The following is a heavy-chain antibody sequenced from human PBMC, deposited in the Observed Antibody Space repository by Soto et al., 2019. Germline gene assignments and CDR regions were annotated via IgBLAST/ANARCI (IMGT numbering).Heavy chain of an antibody. CDR1: GGSISSYY. D-gene: IGHD5-12*01. Sequence: SETLSLTCTVSGGSISSYYWSWIRQPPGKGLEWIGYIYYSESTNYNPSLKSRVTISVDTSKTHFSLKLSSVTAADTSVYYCARAGGYGIDYWGQGTLVTVSS. CDR2: IYYSEST. J-gene: IGHJ4*02. V-gene: IGHV4-59*01. CDR3: ARAGGYGIDY.